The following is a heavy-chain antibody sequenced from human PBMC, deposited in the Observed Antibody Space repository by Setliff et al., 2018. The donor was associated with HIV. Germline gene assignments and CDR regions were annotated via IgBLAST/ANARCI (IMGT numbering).Heavy chain of an antibody. CDR2: IYYSGSD. J-gene: IGHJ1*01. CDR3: ASVSRGWYLGAEVAEYFDH. D-gene: IGHD6-19*01. V-gene: IGHV4-59*01. Sequence: SETLSLTCTLSGGSLSSYYWGWIRQPPGQGLELIGYIYYSGSDTYNPSLKSRVTISIDTSKNQFSLKLTSVTAADSATYYCASVSRGWYLGAEVAEYFDHWGQGTLVTVSS. CDR1: GGSLSSYY.